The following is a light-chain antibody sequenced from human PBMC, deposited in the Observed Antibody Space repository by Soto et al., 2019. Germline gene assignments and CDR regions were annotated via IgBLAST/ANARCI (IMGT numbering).Light chain of an antibody. CDR3: QHYGSSRT. CDR1: QSVSSSY. V-gene: IGKV3-20*01. CDR2: GAS. J-gene: IGKJ1*01. Sequence: EIVLTQSPGTLSLSPGERATLSCRASQSVSSSYLAWYQQKPGQAPRLLIYGASRRATGIPDRFSGSGSGTDFTLTISRLEPEDFAVYYCQHYGSSRTFGQGTKVDIK.